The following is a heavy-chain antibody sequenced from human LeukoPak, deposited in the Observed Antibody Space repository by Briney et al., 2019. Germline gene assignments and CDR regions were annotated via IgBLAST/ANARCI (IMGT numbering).Heavy chain of an antibody. CDR2: IYYSGIT. V-gene: IGHV4-39*07. CDR3: ARVPPWYMDV. J-gene: IGHJ6*03. CDR1: GGSISSGTYY. Sequence: SETLSLTCTVSGGSISSGTYYWGWIRQPPGKGLEWIGNIYYSGITDYNPSLKSRVTISADTSKNQFSLKLSSVTAADTAVYYCARVPPWYMDVWGKGTTIIVSS.